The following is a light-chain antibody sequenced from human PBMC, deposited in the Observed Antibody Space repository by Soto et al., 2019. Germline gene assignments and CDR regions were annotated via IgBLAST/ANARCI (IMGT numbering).Light chain of an antibody. Sequence: QSVLTQPPSVSGAPGQRATISCTGSSSNIGAGYDVHWYQQLPGTAPKLLIYGNSNRPSGVPDRFSGSKSGTSASLAITGLQAEDEADYYCQSYDSSPFFGGGTKLTVL. CDR3: QSYDSSPF. J-gene: IGLJ2*01. CDR2: GNS. CDR1: SSNIGAGYD. V-gene: IGLV1-40*01.